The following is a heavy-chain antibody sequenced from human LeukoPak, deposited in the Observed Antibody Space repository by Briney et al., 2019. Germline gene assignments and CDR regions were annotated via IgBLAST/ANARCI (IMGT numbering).Heavy chain of an antibody. V-gene: IGHV4-34*01. CDR1: GFTFSRHA. Sequence: GSLRLSCAASGFTFSRHAMSWVRQAPGKGLEWIGEINHSGSTNYNPSLKSRVTISVDTSKNQFSLKLSSVTAADTAVYYCARAAPDIVVVPAAMFAFDIWGQGTMVTVSS. D-gene: IGHD2-2*01. J-gene: IGHJ3*02. CDR2: INHSGST. CDR3: ARAAPDIVVVPAAMFAFDI.